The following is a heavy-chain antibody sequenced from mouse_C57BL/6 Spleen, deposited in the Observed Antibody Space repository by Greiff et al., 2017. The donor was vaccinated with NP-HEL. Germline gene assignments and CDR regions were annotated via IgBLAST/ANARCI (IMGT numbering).Heavy chain of an antibody. CDR1: GYTFTGYW. J-gene: IGHJ2*01. D-gene: IGHD2-3*01. Sequence: VQLQQSGAELMKPGASVKLSCKATGYTFTGYWIEWVKQRPGHGLEWIGEILPGSGSTNYNEKFKGKATFTADTSSNTAYMQLSTLTTEDSAIYYCARDDGYYVGNVDYFDYWGQGTTLTVSS. CDR3: ARDDGYYVGNVDYFDY. V-gene: IGHV1-9*01. CDR2: ILPGSGST.